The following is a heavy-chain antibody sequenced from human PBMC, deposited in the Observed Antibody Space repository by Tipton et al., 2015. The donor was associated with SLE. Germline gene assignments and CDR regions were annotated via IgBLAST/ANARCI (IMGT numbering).Heavy chain of an antibody. CDR1: GFSISSGYY. CDR3: ARQSYHGGSDDY. CDR2: IYYSGST. Sequence: TLSLTCDVTGFSISSGYYWGWIRQPPGKGLEWIGSIYYSGSTYYNPSLKSRVTISVDTSKNQFSLKLSSVTAADTAVYYCARQSYHGGSDDYWGQGTLITVSS. D-gene: IGHD3-16*01. J-gene: IGHJ4*02. V-gene: IGHV4-38-2*01.